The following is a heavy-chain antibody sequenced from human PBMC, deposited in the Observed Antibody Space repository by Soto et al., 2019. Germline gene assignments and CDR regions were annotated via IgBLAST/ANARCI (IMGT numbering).Heavy chain of an antibody. CDR1: VFTFISYA. Sequence: PGWSLRLSCSSSVFTFISYAMHWVRQAPGKGLEYVSAISSNGGSTYYADSVKGRFTISRDNSKNTLYLQMSSLRAEDTAVYYCVKPFYYGSGSKGYYYYGMDVWGQGTTVTVSS. J-gene: IGHJ6*02. CDR2: ISSNGGST. D-gene: IGHD3-10*01. CDR3: VKPFYYGSGSKGYYYYGMDV. V-gene: IGHV3-64D*06.